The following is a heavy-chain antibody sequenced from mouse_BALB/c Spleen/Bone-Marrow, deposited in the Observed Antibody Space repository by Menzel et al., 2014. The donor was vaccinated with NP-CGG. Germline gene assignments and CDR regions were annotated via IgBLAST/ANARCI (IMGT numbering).Heavy chain of an antibody. D-gene: IGHD1-1*01. V-gene: IGHV1S41*01. Sequence: DLVKPGASVKSSCKASGYTFTSYWINWMKQRPGQGLEWIGRIAPGSGSTYYDEMFKGKATLTVDTSSSTAYIQLSSLSSEDSAVYFCARSYYGRAMDYWGQGTSVTVSS. CDR3: ARSYYGRAMDY. CDR2: IAPGSGST. CDR1: GYTFTSYW. J-gene: IGHJ4*01.